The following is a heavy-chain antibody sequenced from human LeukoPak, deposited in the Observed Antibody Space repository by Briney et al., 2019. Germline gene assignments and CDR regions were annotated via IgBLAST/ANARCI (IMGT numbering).Heavy chain of an antibody. CDR2: ISSSSSYI. Sequence: GGSLRLSCAASGFTFSSCSMNWVRQAPGKGLEWVSSISSSSSYIYYADSVKGRFTISRDNAKNSLYLQMNSLRAEDTAVYYCARAVTFGGVIVPDYFDYWGQGTLVTVSS. D-gene: IGHD3-16*02. V-gene: IGHV3-21*01. J-gene: IGHJ4*02. CDR3: ARAVTFGGVIVPDYFDY. CDR1: GFTFSSCS.